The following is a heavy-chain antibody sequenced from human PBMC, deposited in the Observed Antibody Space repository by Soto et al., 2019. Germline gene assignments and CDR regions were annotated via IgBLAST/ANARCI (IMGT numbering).Heavy chain of an antibody. J-gene: IGHJ4*02. D-gene: IGHD1-7*01. CDR1: GGSISSGGYY. CDR3: AGESSPVTGTPAAPFDF. Sequence: PSETLSLTCTVSGGSISSGGYYWSWIHQHPGKGLEWIGYIYYSGSTYYNPSLKSRVTISVDTSKNQFSLKLSSVTAADTAVYYCAGESSPVTGTPAAPFDFWGQGTLVTVSS. V-gene: IGHV4-31*03. CDR2: IYYSGST.